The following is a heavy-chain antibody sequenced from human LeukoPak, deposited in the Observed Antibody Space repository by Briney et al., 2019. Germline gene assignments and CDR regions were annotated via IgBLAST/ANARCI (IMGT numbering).Heavy chain of an antibody. Sequence: ASVKVSCTASGYTFTGYYMHWVRQAPGQGLEWMGWINPKSGGTNYAQKFQGRVTMTRDTSISTAYMELSRLRSDDTAVYYCARDGPYSSGWYSRFDPWGQGTLVTVSS. D-gene: IGHD6-19*01. V-gene: IGHV1-2*02. J-gene: IGHJ5*02. CDR2: INPKSGGT. CDR1: GYTFTGYY. CDR3: ARDGPYSSGWYSRFDP.